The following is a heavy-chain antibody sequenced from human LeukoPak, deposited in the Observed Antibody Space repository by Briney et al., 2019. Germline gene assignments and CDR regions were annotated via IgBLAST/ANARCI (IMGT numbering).Heavy chain of an antibody. CDR3: ARGGGYCTSISCSRVDY. CDR1: GYTFSNYY. Sequence: GASVKVSCKASGYTFSNYYIHWVRQAPGQGLEWMGVIKPSGESTSSAQKFQGRLTMTTDTSTSTAYMELSSLRSEDTAVYYCARGGGYCTSISCSRVDYWGHGTLVTVSS. D-gene: IGHD2-2*01. CDR2: IKPSGEST. J-gene: IGHJ4*01. V-gene: IGHV1-46*01.